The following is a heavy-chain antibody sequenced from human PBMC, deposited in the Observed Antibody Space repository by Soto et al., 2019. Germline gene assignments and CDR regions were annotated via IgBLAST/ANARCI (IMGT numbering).Heavy chain of an antibody. CDR3: AKVQTYYYDSSGSVFDY. CDR2: ISGSGGST. V-gene: IGHV3-23*01. Sequence: EVQLLESGGGLVQPGGSLRLSCAASGFTFSSYAMSWVRQAPGKGLEWVSAISGSGGSTYYADSVKGRFTISRDNSKNTLYLQMNSLRAEDTAVYYCAKVQTYYYDSSGSVFDYCGQGTLVTVSS. D-gene: IGHD3-22*01. CDR1: GFTFSSYA. J-gene: IGHJ4*02.